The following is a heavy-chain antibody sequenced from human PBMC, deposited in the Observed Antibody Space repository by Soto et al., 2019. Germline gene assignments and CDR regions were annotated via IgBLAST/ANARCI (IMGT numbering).Heavy chain of an antibody. CDR3: TRRYCSGGGCYSDFDY. D-gene: IGHD2-15*01. V-gene: IGHV3-73*01. J-gene: IGHJ4*02. CDR2: IKTKVESYAT. Sequence: GGSLRLSCAASGFTLSGFDIHRVRQASGEGLEWVGRIKTKVESYATELAASVKGRFTISRDDPKNTAYLEMNSLKTEDTAVYYCTRRYCSGGGCYSDFDYWGQGALVPVSS. CDR1: GFTLSGFD.